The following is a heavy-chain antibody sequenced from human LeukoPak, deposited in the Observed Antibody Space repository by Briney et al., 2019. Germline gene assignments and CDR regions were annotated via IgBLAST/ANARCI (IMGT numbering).Heavy chain of an antibody. CDR1: GYTLTRYD. D-gene: IGHD3-3*01. J-gene: IGHJ5*02. CDR3: ARGRFRTNNWFDP. CDR2: MNPNSGNT. Sequence: ASVKVSCKASGYTLTRYDINWVRQATGQGLECMGWMNPNSGNTGYAQKFQGRVTMTRNTSISTAYMELSSLRSEDTAVYYCARGRFRTNNWFDPWGQGTLVTVSS. V-gene: IGHV1-8*01.